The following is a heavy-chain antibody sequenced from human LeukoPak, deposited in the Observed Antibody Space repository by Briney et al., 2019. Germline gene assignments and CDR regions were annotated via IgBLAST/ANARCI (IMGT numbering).Heavy chain of an antibody. CDR2: INPNSGGT. CDR1: GYTLTGYY. J-gene: IGHJ5*02. D-gene: IGHD4-11*01. CDR3: ARTTVTTNWFDP. Sequence: GASVKVSCKASGYTLTGYYMHWVRQAPGQGLEWMGRINPNSGGTNYAQKFQGRVTMPRDTSISTAYMELSRLRSDDTAVYYCARTTVTTNWFDPWGQGTLVTVSS. V-gene: IGHV1-2*06.